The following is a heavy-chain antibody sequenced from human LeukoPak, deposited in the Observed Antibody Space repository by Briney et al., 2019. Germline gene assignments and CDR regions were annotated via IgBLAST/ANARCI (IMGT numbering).Heavy chain of an antibody. V-gene: IGHV1-69*01. CDR1: GGTFSSYA. CDR3: ATRVRDDYGDYGSHWFDP. CDR2: IIPIFGTA. D-gene: IGHD4-17*01. J-gene: IGHJ5*02. Sequence: GSSVKVSCKASGGTFSSYAISWVRQAPGQGLEWMGGIIPIFGTANYAQKFQGRVTITADESTSTAYMELSSLRSEDTAVYYCATRVRDDYGDYGSHWFDPWGQGTLVIVSS.